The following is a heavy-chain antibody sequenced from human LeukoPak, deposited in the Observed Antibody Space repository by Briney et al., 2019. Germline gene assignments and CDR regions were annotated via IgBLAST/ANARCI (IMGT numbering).Heavy chain of an antibody. CDR2: ISYDGSNK. D-gene: IGHD2-2*01. V-gene: IGHV3-30*01. Sequence: GGSLRLSCAASGFTFSSYAMHWVRQAPGKGLEWVAVISYDGSNKYYADSVKGRFTISRDNSKNTLYLQMNSLRAEDTAVYYCARDPIPWYCSSTSCYGKDNWFDPWGQGTLVTVSS. CDR1: GFTFSSYA. CDR3: ARDPIPWYCSSTSCYGKDNWFDP. J-gene: IGHJ5*02.